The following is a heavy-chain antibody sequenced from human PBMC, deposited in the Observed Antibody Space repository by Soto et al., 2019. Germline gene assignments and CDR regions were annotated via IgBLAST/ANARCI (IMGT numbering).Heavy chain of an antibody. V-gene: IGHV5-51*01. CDR1: GYNLASFW. CDR3: ARHGSIGARLNYFDP. Sequence: GESLKISCQGSGYNLASFWIGWVRQTPGKGLEWMGIIFPSDSDTRYSPSFQGQVTMSVDKSINTAYLQWSSLEASDTAIYYCARHGSIGARLNYFDPWGQGTQVTVSS. D-gene: IGHD6-6*01. CDR2: IFPSDSDT. J-gene: IGHJ5*02.